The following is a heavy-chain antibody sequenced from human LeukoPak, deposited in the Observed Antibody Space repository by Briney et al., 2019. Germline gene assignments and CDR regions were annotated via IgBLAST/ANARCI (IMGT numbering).Heavy chain of an antibody. CDR1: GFTVSSNY. J-gene: IGHJ4*02. CDR3: ATHGEVLLWLGEFDY. CDR2: IYSGGSI. Sequence: GGSLRLSCAASGFTVSSNYMSWVRQAPGKGLEWVSVIYSGGSIYYADSVKGRFTISRDNSKNTLYLQMNSLRAEDTAVYYCATHGEVLLWLGEFDYWGQGTLVTVSS. V-gene: IGHV3-66*01. D-gene: IGHD3-10*01.